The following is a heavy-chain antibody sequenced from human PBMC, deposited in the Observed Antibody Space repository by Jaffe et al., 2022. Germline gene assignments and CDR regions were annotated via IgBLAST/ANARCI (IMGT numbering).Heavy chain of an antibody. D-gene: IGHD3-3*01. CDR1: GFTFSSYS. J-gene: IGHJ6*03. V-gene: IGHV3-21*01. CDR3: ARDGERITIFGVVTNMDV. CDR2: ISSSSSYI. Sequence: EVQLVESGGGLVKPGGSLRLSCAASGFTFSSYSMNWVRQAPGKGLEWVSSISSSSSYIYYADSVKGRFTISRDNAKNSLYLQMNSLRAEDTAVYYCARDGERITIFGVVTNMDVWGKGTTVTVSS.